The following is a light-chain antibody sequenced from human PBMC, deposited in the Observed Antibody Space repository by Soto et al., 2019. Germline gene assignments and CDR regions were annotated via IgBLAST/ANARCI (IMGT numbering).Light chain of an antibody. Sequence: DIPMTQSPSTLSVSVGDRVTFTCRASQSVSSWLAWCQRKPGKVPKLLIYDASSLESGVPSRFSGSGSGTELTLTISSLQPDDFATYYCQQYRTFGQGTKVENK. J-gene: IGKJ1*01. CDR3: QQYRT. V-gene: IGKV1-5*01. CDR2: DAS. CDR1: QSVSSW.